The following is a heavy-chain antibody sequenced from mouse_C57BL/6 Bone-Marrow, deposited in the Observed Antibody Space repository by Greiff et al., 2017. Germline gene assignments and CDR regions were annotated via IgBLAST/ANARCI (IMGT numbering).Heavy chain of an antibody. Sequence: VQLQQSGPELVKPGASVKMSCKASGYTFTDYNMHWVKQSHGKSLEWIGYINPNNGGTSYNQKFKGKATLTVNKSSSTAYMELRSLTSEESAVYYCARSDGYYLHFVAYWGQGTLVTVSA. CDR3: ARSDGYYLHFVAY. V-gene: IGHV1-22*01. D-gene: IGHD2-3*01. CDR2: INPNNGGT. J-gene: IGHJ3*01. CDR1: GYTFTDYN.